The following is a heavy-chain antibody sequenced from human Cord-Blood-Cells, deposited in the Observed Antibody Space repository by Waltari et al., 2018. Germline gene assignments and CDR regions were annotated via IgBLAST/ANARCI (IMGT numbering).Heavy chain of an antibody. J-gene: IGHJ1*01. CDR2: IYYRGST. CDR3: ARSEGDFWSGYKYFQH. Sequence: QVQLQESGPGLVKPSETLSLTCTVSGGSISSYYWSWIRQPPGKGLEWIGYIYYRGSTNYNPSLKSRVTISVDTSKNQFSLKLSSVTAADTAVYYCARSEGDFWSGYKYFQHWGQGTLVTVSS. D-gene: IGHD3-3*01. CDR1: GGSISSYY. V-gene: IGHV4-59*01.